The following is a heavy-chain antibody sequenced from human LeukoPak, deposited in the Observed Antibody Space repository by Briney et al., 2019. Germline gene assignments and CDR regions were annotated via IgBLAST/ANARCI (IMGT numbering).Heavy chain of an antibody. CDR2: INHSGST. CDR1: GGSFSGYY. V-gene: IGHV4-34*01. D-gene: IGHD2-2*01. Sequence: PSETLSLTCAVYGGSFSGYYWSWIRQPPGKGLEWIGEINHSGSTNYNPSLKSRVTISVDTSKNQFSLKLSSVTAADTAVYYCARVVSTSRLYYYYYGMDVWGQGTTVTVSS. CDR3: ARVVSTSRLYYYYYGMDV. J-gene: IGHJ6*02.